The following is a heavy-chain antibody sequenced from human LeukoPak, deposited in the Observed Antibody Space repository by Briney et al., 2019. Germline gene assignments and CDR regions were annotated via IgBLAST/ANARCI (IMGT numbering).Heavy chain of an antibody. V-gene: IGHV3-23*01. Sequence: GGSLRLSCAASGFTFSSYAMSWVRQAPGKGLEWVSAISGSGGSTYYADFVKGRFTISRDNSKNTLYLQMNSLRAEDTAVYYCAKSHKPTDDYPMGYWGQGTLVTVSS. CDR2: ISGSGGST. CDR3: AKSHKPTDDYPMGY. CDR1: GFTFSSYA. J-gene: IGHJ4*02. D-gene: IGHD4-11*01.